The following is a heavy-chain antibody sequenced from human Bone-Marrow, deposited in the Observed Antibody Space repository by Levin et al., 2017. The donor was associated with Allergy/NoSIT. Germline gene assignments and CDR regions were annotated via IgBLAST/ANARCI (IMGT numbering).Heavy chain of an antibody. V-gene: IGHV3-21*06. CDR1: GFSLSSYS. CDR3: ARDLSEWGDLYRYFDS. J-gene: IGHJ4*02. D-gene: IGHD1-26*01. Sequence: GGSLRLSCTTSGFSLSSYSMNWVRQAPGKGLEWVSCISSSTRYISYADSVKGRFTISRDTAKNSLYLQMSSRRAEDTAVYYCARDLSEWGDLYRYFDSWGQGALVTVSS. CDR2: ISSSTRYI.